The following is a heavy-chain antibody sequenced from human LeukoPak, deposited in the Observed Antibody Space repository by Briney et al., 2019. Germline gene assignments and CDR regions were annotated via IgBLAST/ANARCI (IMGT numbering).Heavy chain of an antibody. D-gene: IGHD3-3*01. J-gene: IGHJ3*02. CDR3: ARDRHDFWSGSRDAFDI. Sequence: SETLSLTCTVSVDSFRSYYWSWIRQPPGKGLEWIGYIYYSGSPNYNPSLKSRVTISVDTSKNQFSLKLSSVTAADTAVYYCARDRHDFWSGSRDAFDIWGQGTMVTVSS. CDR2: IYYSGSP. V-gene: IGHV4-59*01. CDR1: VDSFRSYY.